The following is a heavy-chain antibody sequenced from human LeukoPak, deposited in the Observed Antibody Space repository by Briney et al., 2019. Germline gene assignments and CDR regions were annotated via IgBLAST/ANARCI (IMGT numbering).Heavy chain of an antibody. Sequence: GGSLRLFCAASGFTFSSYAMSWVRQAPGKGLEWVSAISGSGGSTYYADSVKGRFTISRDNSKNTLYLQMNSLRAEDTAVYYCAKDLIPYYYDSSGYLPTLDYWGQGTLVTVSS. CDR1: GFTFSSYA. CDR2: ISGSGGST. CDR3: AKDLIPYYYDSSGYLPTLDY. D-gene: IGHD3-22*01. J-gene: IGHJ4*02. V-gene: IGHV3-23*01.